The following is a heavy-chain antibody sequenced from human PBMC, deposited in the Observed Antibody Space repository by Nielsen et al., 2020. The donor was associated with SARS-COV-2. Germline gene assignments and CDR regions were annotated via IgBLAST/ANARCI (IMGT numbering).Heavy chain of an antibody. CDR2: IKQDGSEK. CDR3: ARGSGMSV. J-gene: IGHJ6*02. Sequence: GESLKISCAASGFTFSSYWMSWVRQAPGKGLEWVANIKQDGSEKYYVDSVKGRFTISRDNAKNSLYLQMNSLRADDTARYYCARGSGMSVWGQGTAVIVSS. V-gene: IGHV3-7*03. CDR1: GFTFSSYW. D-gene: IGHD3-10*01.